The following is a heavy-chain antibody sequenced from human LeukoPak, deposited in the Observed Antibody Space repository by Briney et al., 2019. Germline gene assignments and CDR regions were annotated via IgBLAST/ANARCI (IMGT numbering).Heavy chain of an antibody. CDR2: INHSGST. Sequence: TSETLSLTCAVYGGSFSGYYWSWIRQPPGKGLEWIGEINHSGSTNYNPSLKSRVTISVDTSKNQLSLKLSSVTAADTAVYYCARDKGTSYLSSFDYWGQGTLVTVSS. D-gene: IGHD6-6*01. CDR1: GGSFSGYY. V-gene: IGHV4-34*01. CDR3: ARDKGTSYLSSFDY. J-gene: IGHJ4*02.